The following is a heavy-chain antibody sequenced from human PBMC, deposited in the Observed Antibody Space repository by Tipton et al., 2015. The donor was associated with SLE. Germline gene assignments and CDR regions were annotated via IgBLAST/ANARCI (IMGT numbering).Heavy chain of an antibody. V-gene: IGHV4-59*01. CDR3: ARGARGNSYGSDEDFDY. D-gene: IGHD5-18*01. CDR1: GGSFSGSY. CDR2: IYYSGDT. J-gene: IGHJ4*02. Sequence: TLSLTCAVYGGSFSGSYWSWVRQPPGRGLEWIGSIYYSGDTHYNPSLNSRVTMSADTSKNQFSLRLSSVTTADTAVYYCARGARGNSYGSDEDFDYWGQGTLVTVSS.